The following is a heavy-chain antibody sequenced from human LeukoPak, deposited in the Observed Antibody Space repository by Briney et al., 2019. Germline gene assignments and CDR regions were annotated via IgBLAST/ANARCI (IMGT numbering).Heavy chain of an antibody. Sequence: PGGSLRLSCAASGFTVSSDYMSWVRQAPGKGLEWVSVIYSGGRTYYADSVKGRFTISRDNSKNTLFLQMNSLRAEDTAVYYCVRGMISISQPLYFDYWGQGTLVTVSS. V-gene: IGHV3-53*01. J-gene: IGHJ4*02. CDR3: VRGMISISQPLYFDY. CDR1: GFTVSSDY. D-gene: IGHD3-9*01. CDR2: IYSGGRT.